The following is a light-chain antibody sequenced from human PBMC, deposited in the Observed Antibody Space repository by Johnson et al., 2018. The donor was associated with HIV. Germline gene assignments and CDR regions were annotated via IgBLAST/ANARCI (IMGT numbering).Light chain of an antibody. CDR3: GTWDGSLRGRV. CDR2: ENN. Sequence: QSVLTQPPSVSAAPGQKVTISCSGSSSNIGNNYVSWYQQLPGTAPKLLIYENNKRPSGIPDRFSGSKSGTSATLGITGLQTGDEADYYCGTWDGSLRGRVFGTGTKVTGL. V-gene: IGLV1-51*02. CDR1: SSNIGNNY. J-gene: IGLJ1*01.